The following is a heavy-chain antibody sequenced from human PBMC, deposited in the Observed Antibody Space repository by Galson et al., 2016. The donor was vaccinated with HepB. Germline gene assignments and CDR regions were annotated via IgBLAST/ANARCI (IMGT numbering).Heavy chain of an antibody. J-gene: IGHJ4*02. CDR3: ARGADIVKVPAAIRADY. Sequence: SLRLSCAASGLTFRSYAMHWVRQAPGKGLEWVAVISYDGSNKYYADSVKGRFTISRDNSKNTLYLQMNSLRAEDTAVYYCARGADIVKVPAAIRADYWGQGTLVTVSS. CDR2: ISYDGSNK. V-gene: IGHV3-30*04. CDR1: GLTFRSYA. D-gene: IGHD2-2*02.